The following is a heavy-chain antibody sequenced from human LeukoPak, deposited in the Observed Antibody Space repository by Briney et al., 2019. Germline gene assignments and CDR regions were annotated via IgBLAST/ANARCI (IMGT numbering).Heavy chain of an antibody. Sequence: SVKVSCKASGGAFSSYAISWVRQAPGQGLEWMGGIIPIFGTANYAQKFQGRVTITADESTSTAYMELSSLRSEDTAVYYCASDCSSTSCYRRGYYYYYMDVWGKGTTVTVSS. CDR2: IIPIFGTA. J-gene: IGHJ6*03. V-gene: IGHV1-69*01. CDR1: GGAFSSYA. CDR3: ASDCSSTSCYRRGYYYYYMDV. D-gene: IGHD2-2*02.